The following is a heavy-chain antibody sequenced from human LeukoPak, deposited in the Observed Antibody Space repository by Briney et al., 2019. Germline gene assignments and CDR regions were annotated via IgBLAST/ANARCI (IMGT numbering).Heavy chain of an antibody. CDR2: IYYSGVT. V-gene: IGHV4-59*03. CDR3: ATFRGSPRRGPLDS. J-gene: IGHJ4*02. D-gene: IGHD5-12*01. Sequence: PSETLSLTCTVSGGSISSYYWSWIRQPPGKGLERIGYIYYSGVTKYNPSLKGRATISIDTSRNQLSLNLSPMTAADTAVYYCATFRGSPRRGPLDSWGQGTLVNVSS. CDR1: GGSISSYY.